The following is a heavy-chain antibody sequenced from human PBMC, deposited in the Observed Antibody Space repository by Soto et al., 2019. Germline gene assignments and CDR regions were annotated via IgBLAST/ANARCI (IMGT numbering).Heavy chain of an antibody. V-gene: IGHV1-69*08. CDR1: GGTFSSYT. D-gene: IGHD1-1*01. Sequence: QVQLVQSGAEVKKPGSSVKVSCKASGGTFSSYTISWVRQAPGQGLEWMGRIIPILGIANYAQKFQGRVTITADKSTSTAYMALSSLRSEDTAVYYCARDSPEPEVHYYYYMDVWGKGTTVTVSS. CDR3: ARDSPEPEVHYYYYMDV. J-gene: IGHJ6*03. CDR2: IIPILGIA.